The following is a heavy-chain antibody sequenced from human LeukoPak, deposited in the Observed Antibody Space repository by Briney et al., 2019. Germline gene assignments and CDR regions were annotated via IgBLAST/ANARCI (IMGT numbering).Heavy chain of an antibody. J-gene: IGHJ4*02. CDR1: GGSISSGGYY. CDR3: ARANRRDGYNKGVDY. Sequence: SQTLSLTCTVSGGSISSGGYYWSWIRQHPGKGLEWIGYIYYSGNTYYNPSLKSRVTISVDTSKNQFSLKLSSVTAADTAVYYCARANRRDGYNKGVDYWGQGTLVTVSS. CDR2: IYYSGNT. V-gene: IGHV4-31*03. D-gene: IGHD5-12*01.